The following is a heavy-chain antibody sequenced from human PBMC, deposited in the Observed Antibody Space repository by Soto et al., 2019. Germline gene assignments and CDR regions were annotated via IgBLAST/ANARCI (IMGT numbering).Heavy chain of an antibody. V-gene: IGHV3-49*03. CDR2: IRSKAYGGTT. D-gene: IGHD4-17*01. Sequence: PGGSLRLSCTASGFTFGDYAMSWFRQAPGKGLEWVGFIRSKAYGGTTEYAASVKGRFTISRDDSKSIAYLQMNSLKTEDTAVYYCTRDTGDYDLFYGYYFDYWGQGTLVTVSS. CDR3: TRDTGDYDLFYGYYFDY. J-gene: IGHJ4*02. CDR1: GFTFGDYA.